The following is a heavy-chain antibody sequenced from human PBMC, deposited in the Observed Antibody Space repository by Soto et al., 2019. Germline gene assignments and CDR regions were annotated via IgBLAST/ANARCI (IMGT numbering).Heavy chain of an antibody. CDR2: ISWNSGSI. Sequence: GGSLRLSCAASGFTFDGYAMHWARQAPGKGLEWVSGISWNSGSIGYADSVKGRFTISRDNAKNSLYLQMNSLRAEDTALYYCAKDGVRYEGAAGYYYYYYMDVWGKGTTVSVSS. J-gene: IGHJ6*03. D-gene: IGHD6-13*01. CDR3: AKDGVRYEGAAGYYYYYYMDV. V-gene: IGHV3-9*01. CDR1: GFTFDGYA.